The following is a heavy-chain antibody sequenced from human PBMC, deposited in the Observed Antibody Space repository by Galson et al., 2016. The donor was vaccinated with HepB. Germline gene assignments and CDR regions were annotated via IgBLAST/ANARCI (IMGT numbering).Heavy chain of an antibody. Sequence: SETLSLTCSVSGGPISGAYWSWTRQPPGKGLEWIAYMRDSGNTNYNPSLKSRVTISVDTSIHQFSLRLTSVTAGDTAVYCCARSGGSAGMHWGQGTLVTVSS. J-gene: IGHJ1*01. CDR3: ARSGGSAGMH. CDR1: GGPISGAY. CDR2: MRDSGNT. V-gene: IGHV4-59*08. D-gene: IGHD3-16*01.